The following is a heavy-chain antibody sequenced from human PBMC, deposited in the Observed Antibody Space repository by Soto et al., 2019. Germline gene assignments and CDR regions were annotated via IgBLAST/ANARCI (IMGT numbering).Heavy chain of an antibody. CDR1: GGTFSSYA. V-gene: IGHV1-69*13. CDR2: IIPIFGTA. D-gene: IGHD6-13*01. CDR3: ARDVIAAAGTAG. Sequence: SVKVSCKASGGTFSSYAISWVRQAPGQGLEWMGGIIPIFGTANYAQKFQGRVTITADESTSTAYMELSSLRSEDTAVYYCARDVIAAAGTAGWGKGTLVTVSS. J-gene: IGHJ4*02.